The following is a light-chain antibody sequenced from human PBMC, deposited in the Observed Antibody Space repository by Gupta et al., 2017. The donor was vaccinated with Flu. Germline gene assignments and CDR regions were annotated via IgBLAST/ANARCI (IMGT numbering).Light chain of an antibody. CDR3: QYYCSSSFT. CDR2: GTS. CDR1: QSVGSRY. J-gene: IGKJ3*01. V-gene: IGKV3-20*01. Sequence: GTLSLSPGERATLSCRASQSVGSRYLAWYQQKPGQAPRLVIYGTSNRATGIPDRFSGSGSGTDFTLTISRLEPEDFAVYYCQYYCSSSFTFGPGTKVDIK.